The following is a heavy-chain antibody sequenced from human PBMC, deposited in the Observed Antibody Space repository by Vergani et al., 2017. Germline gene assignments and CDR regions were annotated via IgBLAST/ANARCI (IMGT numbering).Heavy chain of an antibody. CDR3: ARAWYYYSTNGYYYFDS. Sequence: QVQLVQSGTEVKKPGSSVKVSCKAPGNSFNTYSFSWVRQVPGQGLEWMGRIIPISGTTNYTQNFQGRVSITADESTSTAYMELSGLRSEDTAVYYCARAWYYYSTNGYYYFDSWGRGTLVTVSS. CDR1: GNSFNTYS. V-gene: IGHV1-69*13. D-gene: IGHD2-8*01. J-gene: IGHJ4*02. CDR2: IIPISGTT.